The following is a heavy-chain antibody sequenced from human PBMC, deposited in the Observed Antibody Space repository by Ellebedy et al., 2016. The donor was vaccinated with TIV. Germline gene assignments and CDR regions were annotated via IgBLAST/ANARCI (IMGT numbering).Heavy chain of an antibody. Sequence: SETLSLXXTVSGASITHPNHFWTWIRQLPGTGLEWIGYTYYSGSASYNPSLKDRVTISVDTSKSQFSLSLTSVTAADTAVYYCARDQVVRGGYHGMDVWGPGTTVTVSS. D-gene: IGHD3-10*01. CDR3: ARDQVVRGGYHGMDV. V-gene: IGHV4-31*03. CDR2: TYYSGSA. CDR1: GASITHPNHF. J-gene: IGHJ6*02.